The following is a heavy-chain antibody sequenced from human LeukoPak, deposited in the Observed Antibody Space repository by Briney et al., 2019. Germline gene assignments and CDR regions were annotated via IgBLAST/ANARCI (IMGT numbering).Heavy chain of an antibody. V-gene: IGHV3-23*01. D-gene: IGHD6-19*01. J-gene: IGHJ4*02. Sequence: GGSLRLSCAASGSTFSAYAMTWVRQAPGKGLEWVSTVSVSGGGTYYADSVKGQFTISRDNSKNTLYLQMNSLGAEDTAVYYCAMRGSGGWYEFRDYWGQGTLVTVSS. CDR2: VSVSGGGT. CDR1: GSTFSAYA. CDR3: AMRGSGGWYEFRDY.